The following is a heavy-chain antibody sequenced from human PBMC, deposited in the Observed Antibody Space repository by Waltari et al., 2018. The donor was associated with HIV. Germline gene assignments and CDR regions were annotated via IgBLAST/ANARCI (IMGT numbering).Heavy chain of an antibody. J-gene: IGHJ4*02. CDR2: IYHSGST. CDR3: ARDLFVNCGGDCNDYYFDY. D-gene: IGHD2-21*02. Sequence: WIRQPPGKGLEWIGYIYHSGSTYYNPSLKSRVTISVDRSKNQFSLKLSSVTAADTAVYYCARDLFVNCGGDCNDYYFDYWGQGTLVTVSS. V-gene: IGHV4-30-2*01.